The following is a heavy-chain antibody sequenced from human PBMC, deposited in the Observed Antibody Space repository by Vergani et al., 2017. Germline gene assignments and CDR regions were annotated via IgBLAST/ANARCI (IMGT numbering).Heavy chain of an antibody. V-gene: IGHV4-4*03. Sequence: QVHLQESGPGLVKPPGTLSLTCVVSGGSIRSHKWWSWVRQSPGKGLEWIGETHESETSNYNPSLNSRVTISVDKSTNQCCLKLNSVTAADSGLYYCASEGEGGFNLDHWGQGTLVTVSS. CDR2: THESETS. CDR3: ASEGEGGFNLDH. CDR1: GGSIRSHKW. D-gene: IGHD5-12*01. J-gene: IGHJ4*02.